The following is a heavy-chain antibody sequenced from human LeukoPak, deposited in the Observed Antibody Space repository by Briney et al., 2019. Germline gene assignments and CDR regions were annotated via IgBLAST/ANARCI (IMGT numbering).Heavy chain of an antibody. J-gene: IGHJ6*03. CDR3: ARGNYMRTYYYYMDV. CDR2: IGSSSRSI. D-gene: IGHD1-7*01. CDR1: GLTFSTYS. Sequence: GGSLRLSCVASGLTFSTYSMNWVRQAPGKGLEWVSSIGSSSRSIYYADSVKGRFTISRDNAKNSLYLQMNSLRAEDTAVYYCARGNYMRTYYYYMDVWGKGTTVTVSS. V-gene: IGHV3-21*01.